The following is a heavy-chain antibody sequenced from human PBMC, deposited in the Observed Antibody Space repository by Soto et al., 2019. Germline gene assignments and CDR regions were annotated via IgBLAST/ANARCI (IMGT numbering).Heavy chain of an antibody. V-gene: IGHV1-18*01. J-gene: IGHJ5*02. CDR3: ARDRGYDILTGYHYNWFDP. CDR1: GYTFTSYG. Sequence: ASVKVSCKASGYTFTSYGISWVRQAPGQGLEWMGWISAYNGNTNYAQKLQGRVTMTTDTSTSTAYMELRSLRSDDTAVYYCARDRGYDILTGYHYNWFDPWGQGTLVTVSS. CDR2: ISAYNGNT. D-gene: IGHD3-9*01.